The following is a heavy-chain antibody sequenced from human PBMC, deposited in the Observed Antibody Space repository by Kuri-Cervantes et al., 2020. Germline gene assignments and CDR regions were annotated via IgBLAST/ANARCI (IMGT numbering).Heavy chain of an antibody. CDR3: AKDGGLNYDFWSGLGGPYYYYGMDV. V-gene: IGHV3-30-3*01. CDR2: ISYDGSNK. J-gene: IGHJ6*02. D-gene: IGHD3-3*01. CDR1: GFTFSSYA. Sequence: GESLKISCAASGFTFSSYAMHWVRQAPGKGLEWVAVISYDGSNKYYADSAKGRFTISRDNSKNTLYLQMNSLRAEDTAVYYCAKDGGLNYDFWSGLGGPYYYYGMDVWGQGTTVTVSS.